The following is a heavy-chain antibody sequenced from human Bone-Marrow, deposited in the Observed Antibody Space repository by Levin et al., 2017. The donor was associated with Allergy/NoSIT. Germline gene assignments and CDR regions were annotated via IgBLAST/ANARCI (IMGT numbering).Heavy chain of an antibody. D-gene: IGHD6-19*01. V-gene: IGHV3-23*01. CDR2: ISGSGTIT. J-gene: IGHJ4*02. CDR1: GFTFSSYA. CDR3: AKEGLAVAGYYFDS. Sequence: GESLKISCAASGFTFSSYAMSWVRQAPGKGLEWVSSISGSGTITHYAESVKGRFTISRDISKHMLHLQMNSLRAEDTAIYFCAKEGLAVAGYYFDSWGQGTLVTVSS.